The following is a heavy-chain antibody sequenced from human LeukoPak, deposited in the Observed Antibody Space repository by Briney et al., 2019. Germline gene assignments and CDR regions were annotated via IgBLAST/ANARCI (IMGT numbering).Heavy chain of an antibody. D-gene: IGHD6-13*01. J-gene: IGHJ4*02. CDR1: GGSINSSNW. CDR2: IYHSGST. V-gene: IGHV4-4*02. Sequence: SGTLSLTCAVSGGSINSSNWWSWVRQPPGKGLEWIGEIYHSGSTNYNPSLKSRVTISVDTSKNQFSLKLSSVTAADTAVYYCARLFHEGSSSWYYFDYWGQGTLVTVSP. CDR3: ARLFHEGSSSWYYFDY.